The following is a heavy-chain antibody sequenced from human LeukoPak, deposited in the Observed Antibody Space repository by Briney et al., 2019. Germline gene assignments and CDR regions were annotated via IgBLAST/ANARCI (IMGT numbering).Heavy chain of an antibody. CDR1: GFTFSSYA. CDR2: ISGSGGST. CDR3: ARGGIVAAGTRDY. V-gene: IGHV3-23*01. Sequence: GGSLRLSCAANGFTFSSYAMSWVRQAPGKGLEWVSGISGSGGSTYYAVSVKGRFTISRDNAKNSLYLQMNSLRAEDTAVYYCARGGIVAAGTRDYWGQGTLVTVSS. J-gene: IGHJ4*02. D-gene: IGHD6-13*01.